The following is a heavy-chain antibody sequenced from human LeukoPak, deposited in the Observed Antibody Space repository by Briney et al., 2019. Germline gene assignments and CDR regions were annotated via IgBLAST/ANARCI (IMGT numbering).Heavy chain of an antibody. CDR1: GGSLSSYY. J-gene: IGHJ3*02. CDR3: ARASQLDYGDYPI. D-gene: IGHD4-17*01. CDR2: IYYSGST. Sequence: SETLSLTFTVSGGSLSSYYWGWIREPPGEGLEWIGYIYYSGSTNYNPSLKSRVTISVDTSKNQFSLKLSSVTAADTAVYYCARASQLDYGDYPIWGQGTMVTVSS. V-gene: IGHV4-59*01.